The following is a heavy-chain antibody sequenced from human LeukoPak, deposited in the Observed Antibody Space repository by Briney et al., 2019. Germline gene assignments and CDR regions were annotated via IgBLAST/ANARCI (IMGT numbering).Heavy chain of an antibody. CDR1: GFTFSSYS. CDR3: ASSLYEYYYDSSPRGDWETYYFDY. V-gene: IGHV3-21*01. Sequence: SGGSLRLSCAASGFTFSSYSMNWVRQAPGKGLEWVSSISSSSSYIYYADSVKGRFTISRDNAKNSLYLQMNSLRAEDTAVYYCASSLYEYYYDSSPRGDWETYYFDYWGQGTLVTVSS. D-gene: IGHD3-22*01. CDR2: ISSSSSYI. J-gene: IGHJ4*02.